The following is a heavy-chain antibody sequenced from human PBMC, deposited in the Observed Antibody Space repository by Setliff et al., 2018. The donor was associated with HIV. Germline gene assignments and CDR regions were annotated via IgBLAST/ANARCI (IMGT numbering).Heavy chain of an antibody. CDR3: ARHLRETYYYGSGSPGVAFDI. V-gene: IGHV5-51*01. CDR1: GTSFTTYW. Sequence: GESPKISCKGSGTSFTTYWIGWVRQMPGKGLEWMGIIYPDDSDTRYNTSIQGQVTISDDKSINTAYLQWSSLRASDTAMYYCARHLRETYYYGSGSPGVAFDIWGQGTMVTVSS. D-gene: IGHD3-10*01. J-gene: IGHJ3*02. CDR2: IYPDDSDT.